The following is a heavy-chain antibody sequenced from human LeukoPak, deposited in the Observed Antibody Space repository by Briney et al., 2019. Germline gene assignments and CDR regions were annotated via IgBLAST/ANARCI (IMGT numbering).Heavy chain of an antibody. D-gene: IGHD3-10*01. CDR1: GYSFTSYW. CDR3: ARRYYYCSGTSNYFDY. V-gene: IGHV5-51*01. CDR2: IYPDDSDT. Sequence: PGESLKISCKGSGYSFTSYWIGWVRQMPGKALEWMGIIYPDDSDTRYSPSFQGQVTISADKSISTAYLQWSSLKASDTAMYYCARRYYYCSGTSNYFDYWGQGTLVTVSS. J-gene: IGHJ4*02.